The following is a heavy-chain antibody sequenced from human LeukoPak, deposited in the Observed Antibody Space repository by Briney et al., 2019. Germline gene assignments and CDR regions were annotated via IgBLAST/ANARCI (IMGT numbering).Heavy chain of an antibody. J-gene: IGHJ5*02. CDR2: INTNTGNP. V-gene: IGHV7-4-1*02. CDR3: ARWESHDPQRTWFDP. D-gene: IGHD1-26*01. Sequence: ASVKLSCKASGYTFTSYAMNWVRQAPGQGLEWMGWINTNTGNPTYAQGFTGRFVFSLDTSVSTAYLQISSLKAEDTAVYYCARWESHDPQRTWFDPWGQGTLVTVSS. CDR1: GYTFTSYA.